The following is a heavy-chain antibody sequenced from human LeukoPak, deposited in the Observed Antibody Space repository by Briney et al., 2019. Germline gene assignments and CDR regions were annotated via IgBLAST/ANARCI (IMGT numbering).Heavy chain of an antibody. CDR1: GYTFSDYY. D-gene: IGHD4-17*01. V-gene: IGHV1-2*02. CDR2: INPNSGDT. Sequence: GASVKVSCKTSGYTFSDYYIHWIRQAPGQGLEWVGWINPNSGDTDYAQKFQGRVTVTRDTSISTAYMELGRLRSDDTAVYYCARDRTTVTTGVNWFDPWGQGTLVTVSS. CDR3: ARDRTTVTTGVNWFDP. J-gene: IGHJ5*02.